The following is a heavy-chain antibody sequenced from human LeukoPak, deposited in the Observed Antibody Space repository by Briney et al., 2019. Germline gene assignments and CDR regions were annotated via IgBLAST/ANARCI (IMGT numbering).Heavy chain of an antibody. Sequence: PGGSLRLSCAASGFPFSDYWMDWARRAPGKGMEGVANINQDGRIQYYADVVRGGFIIPRTNAKNSLYLQMSSLRAEDTDIYFCSRSLDYLGQGALVTVSS. CDR2: INQDGRIQ. CDR1: GFPFSDYW. J-gene: IGHJ4*02. CDR3: SRSLDY. V-gene: IGHV3-7*03.